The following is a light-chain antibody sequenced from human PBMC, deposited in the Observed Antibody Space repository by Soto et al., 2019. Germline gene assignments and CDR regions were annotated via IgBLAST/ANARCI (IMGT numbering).Light chain of an antibody. J-gene: IGLJ1*01. V-gene: IGLV2-11*01. CDR2: DVS. Sequence: QSVLTQPRSVSGSPGQSVAISCTGTSSDVGDYNYVSWYQQHPGKAPKVMIYDVSKRPSGVPDRFSGSKSGNTASLTISGLQAEDEADYYCCSYAGSPYVFGTRTKVTVL. CDR3: CSYAGSPYV. CDR1: SSDVGDYNY.